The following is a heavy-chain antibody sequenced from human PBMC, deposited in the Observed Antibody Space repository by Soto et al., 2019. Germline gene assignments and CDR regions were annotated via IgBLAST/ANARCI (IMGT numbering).Heavy chain of an antibody. J-gene: IGHJ6*02. Sequence: LSLTCAASGFTFSSYAMSWVRQAPGKGLEWVSAISGSGGSTYYADSVKGRFTISRDNSKNTLYLQMNSLRAEDTAVYYCAKDLNVGFGELLYYYYGMDVWGQGTTVTVSS. CDR2: ISGSGGST. V-gene: IGHV3-23*01. CDR1: GFTFSSYA. D-gene: IGHD3-10*01. CDR3: AKDLNVGFGELLYYYYGMDV.